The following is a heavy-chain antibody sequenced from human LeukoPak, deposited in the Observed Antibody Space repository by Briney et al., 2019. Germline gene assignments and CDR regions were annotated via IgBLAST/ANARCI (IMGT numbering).Heavy chain of an antibody. J-gene: IGHJ4*02. V-gene: IGHV3-23*01. D-gene: IGHD3-22*01. CDR1: GFTFSSCA. CDR3: ARLDSSGTAGNFDY. Sequence: GGSLRLSCAASGFTFSSCAMSWVRQAPGKGLEWVSAISGSGGSTYYADSVKGRFTISRDNSKNTLYLQMNSLRAEDTAVYYCARLDSSGTAGNFDYWGQGTLVTVSS. CDR2: ISGSGGST.